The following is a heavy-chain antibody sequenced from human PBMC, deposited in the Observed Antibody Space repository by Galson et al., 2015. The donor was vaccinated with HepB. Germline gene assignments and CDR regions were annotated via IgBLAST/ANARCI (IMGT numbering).Heavy chain of an antibody. CDR3: ARESQDNWFDP. Sequence: LSLTCTVSGGSISSGGYYWSWIRQRPGKGLEWIGYIFYSGSTYYNPSLKSRVTISVDTSKNQFSLKLSSVTAADTAVYYCARESQDNWFDPWGQGTLVTVSS. V-gene: IGHV4-31*03. CDR1: GGSISSGGYY. J-gene: IGHJ5*02. CDR2: IFYSGST.